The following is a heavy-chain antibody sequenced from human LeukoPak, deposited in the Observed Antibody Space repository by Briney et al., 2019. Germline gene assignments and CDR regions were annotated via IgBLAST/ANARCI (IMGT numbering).Heavy chain of an antibody. Sequence: PGGSLRLSCAASGFTFSSYGMHWVRQAPGKGLEWVAFIRYDGSNKYYADSVKGRFTISRDNSKNTLYLQMNSLRAEDTAVYYCARVVVAATLLDYYYYMDVWGKGTTVTISS. CDR3: ARVVVAATLLDYYYYMDV. V-gene: IGHV3-30*02. CDR2: IRYDGSNK. D-gene: IGHD2-15*01. CDR1: GFTFSSYG. J-gene: IGHJ6*03.